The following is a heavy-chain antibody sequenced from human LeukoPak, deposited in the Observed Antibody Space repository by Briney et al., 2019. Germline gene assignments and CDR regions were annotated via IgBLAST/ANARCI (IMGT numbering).Heavy chain of an antibody. CDR2: ISAYNGNT. D-gene: IGHD2-15*01. J-gene: IGHJ4*02. CDR1: GYTFTSYG. CDR3: ARSPGLIVVVAANNFDY. Sequence: RASVKVSCKASGYTFTSYGISWVRQAPGQGLEWMGWISAYNGNTNYAQKLQGRVTMTTDTSTSTAYMELRSLRSDDTAVYYCARSPGLIVVVAANNFDYWGQGTLVTVSS. V-gene: IGHV1-18*01.